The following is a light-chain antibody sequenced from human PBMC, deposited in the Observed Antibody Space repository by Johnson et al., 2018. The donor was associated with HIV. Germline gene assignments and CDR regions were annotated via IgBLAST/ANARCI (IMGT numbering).Light chain of an antibody. CDR1: SSYMRNYA. CDR2: DNN. J-gene: IGLJ1*01. V-gene: IGLV1-51*01. CDR3: GTWDSSLSAHYV. Sequence: QSVLTQPPSVSAAPGQKVTISCSGSSSYMRNYAVSSYQQLPGTAPKVLIYDNNKRPSGIPDRFSASKSGTSATLDITGLQTGDEADYYCGTWDSSLSAHYVFGTRTKITVV.